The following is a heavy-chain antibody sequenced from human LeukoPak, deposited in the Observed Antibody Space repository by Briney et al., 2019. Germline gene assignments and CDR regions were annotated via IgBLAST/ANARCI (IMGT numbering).Heavy chain of an antibody. J-gene: IGHJ4*02. V-gene: IGHV4-59*08. CDR3: ASHGDYYDSSGYRH. D-gene: IGHD3-22*01. CDR2: IYYSGST. Sequence: SETLSLTCTVSGGYISRYYLSWIRQPPGKGLAWIGYIYYSGSTNYNPSLKSRVTISVDTSKNQFSLKLSSVTAADTAVYYCASHGDYYDSSGYRHWGQGTLVTVSS. CDR1: GGYISRYY.